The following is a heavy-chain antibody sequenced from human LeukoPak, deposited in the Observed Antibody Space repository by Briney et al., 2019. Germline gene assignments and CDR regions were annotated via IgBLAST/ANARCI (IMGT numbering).Heavy chain of an antibody. J-gene: IGHJ4*02. D-gene: IGHD6-25*01. Sequence: GGSLRLSCAASGFTFSSYAMHWVRQAPGKGLEWVAVISYDGSSKYYADSVKGRFTISRDNSKNTLYLQMNSLRAEDTAVYYCARDRDSSGYYFDYWGQGTLVTVSS. V-gene: IGHV3-30-3*01. CDR1: GFTFSSYA. CDR2: ISYDGSSK. CDR3: ARDRDSSGYYFDY.